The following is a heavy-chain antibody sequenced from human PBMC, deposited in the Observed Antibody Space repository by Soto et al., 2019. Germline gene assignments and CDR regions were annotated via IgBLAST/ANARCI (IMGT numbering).Heavy chain of an antibody. V-gene: IGHV3-53*01. CDR3: ARRDDSEAFDI. D-gene: IGHD5-18*01. Sequence: EVQLVESGGGLFQPGGSLRISCAGSGLSVSWEYISWVRQPTGKGLEWVSIIYRVGGTYYADSAKGRCIISRDASKNMVFLQVNNLRAEDTAIYYCARRDDSEAFDIWGQGTTVTVSS. CDR1: GLSVSWEY. CDR2: IYRVGGT. J-gene: IGHJ3*02.